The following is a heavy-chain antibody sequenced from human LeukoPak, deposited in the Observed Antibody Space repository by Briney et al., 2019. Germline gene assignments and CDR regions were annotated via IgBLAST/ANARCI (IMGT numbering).Heavy chain of an antibody. D-gene: IGHD1-26*01. J-gene: IGHJ4*02. CDR1: GYTFTSYG. V-gene: IGHV1-8*02. Sequence: ASVKVSCKASGYTFTSYGISWVRQAPGQGLEWMGWMNPKTGRTGFAQKFRGRFTMTRNISISTAYLEVTNLRFEDTALYYCVTGVPWDWGQGSLIIVSS. CDR3: VTGVPWD. CDR2: MNPKTGRT.